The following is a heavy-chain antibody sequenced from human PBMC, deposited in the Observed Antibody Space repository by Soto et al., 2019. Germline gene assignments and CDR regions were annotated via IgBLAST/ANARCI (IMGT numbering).Heavy chain of an antibody. CDR2: ISWNSGSI. D-gene: IGHD1-26*01. CDR3: AKDTYAGATTFDY. CDR1: GFTFDDYA. J-gene: IGHJ4*02. Sequence: PGGYLRLSCAASGFTFDDYAMHWVRQAPGKGLEWVSGISWNSGSIGYADSVKGRFTISRDNAKNSLYLQMNSLRAEDTALYYCAKDTYAGATTFDYWGQGTLVTVSS. V-gene: IGHV3-9*01.